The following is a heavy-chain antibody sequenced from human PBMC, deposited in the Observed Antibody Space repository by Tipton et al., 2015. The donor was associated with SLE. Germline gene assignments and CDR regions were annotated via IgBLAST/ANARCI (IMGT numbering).Heavy chain of an antibody. J-gene: IGHJ3*02. D-gene: IGHD3-9*01. CDR3: ASGILTGYAAFDI. Sequence: TLSLTCAVYGRSFIGSYWTWIRQPPGKGLEWIGDIDHSGVTHYNPSLKSRVTISRDTSGNQFSLKLSSVTAADTAVYYCASGILTGYAAFDIWGPGTMVSVSS. CDR1: GRSFIGSY. V-gene: IGHV4-34*01. CDR2: IDHSGVT.